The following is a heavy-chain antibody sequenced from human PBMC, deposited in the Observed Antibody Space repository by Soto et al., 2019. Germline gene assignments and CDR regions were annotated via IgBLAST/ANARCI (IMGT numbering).Heavy chain of an antibody. V-gene: IGHV4-30-2*01. J-gene: IGHJ6*02. CDR1: GGSISRGGYS. CDR3: ARAAYSSSSAYSGMDV. CDR2: IYHSGST. D-gene: IGHD6-6*01. Sequence: SETLSLTCAVSGGSISRGGYSWSWIRQPPGKGLEWIGYIYHSGSTYYNPPLKSRVTISVDRSKNQFSLKLSSVTAADTAVYYCARAAYSSSSAYSGMDVWGQGTTVTVSS.